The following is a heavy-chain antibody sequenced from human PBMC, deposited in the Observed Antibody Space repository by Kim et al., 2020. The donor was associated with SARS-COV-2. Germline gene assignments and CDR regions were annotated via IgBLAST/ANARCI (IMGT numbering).Heavy chain of an antibody. CDR3: ARAAGRIAAAGKIDF. D-gene: IGHD6-13*01. J-gene: IGHJ4*02. Sequence: SETLSLTCTVSGDSISSPDYYWTWIRQPPGKGLEWMGYVYHSGSTHYNVSFYSRLSISVDTSKNQFSLRLKSLTAADTAVYYCARAAGRIAAAGKIDFWGQGTLVTVSS. V-gene: IGHV4-31*03. CDR2: VYHSGST. CDR1: GDSISSPDYY.